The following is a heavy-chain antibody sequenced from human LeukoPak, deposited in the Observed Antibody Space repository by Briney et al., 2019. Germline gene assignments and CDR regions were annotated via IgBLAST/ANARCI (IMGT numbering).Heavy chain of an antibody. CDR1: GFTFSSYT. V-gene: IGHV3-21*01. CDR3: AKDLTGGNYYLEY. J-gene: IGHJ4*02. CDR2: IRSSSSYI. Sequence: GGSLRLSCAVSGFTFSSYTMNWVRRAPGKGMEWVSSIRSSSSYIYHADSVKGRFTISRDNAKNSLYLQMNSLRAEDTAVYYCAKDLTGGNYYLEYWGQGTLVTVSS. D-gene: IGHD1-26*01.